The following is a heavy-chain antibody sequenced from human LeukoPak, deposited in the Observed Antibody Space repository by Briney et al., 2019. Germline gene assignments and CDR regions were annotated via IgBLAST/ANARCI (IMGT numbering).Heavy chain of an antibody. Sequence: SETLSFTCTVSGGSISSYYWSWIRQPPGKGLEWIGYIYYSGTTNCNPSLKSRVTISVDTFKNQFSLRLSSVTAADTAVYYCARLYNSDWYAFDYWGQGTLVTVSS. CDR3: ARLYNSDWYAFDY. CDR1: GGSISSYY. V-gene: IGHV4-59*01. CDR2: IYYSGTT. J-gene: IGHJ4*02. D-gene: IGHD6-19*01.